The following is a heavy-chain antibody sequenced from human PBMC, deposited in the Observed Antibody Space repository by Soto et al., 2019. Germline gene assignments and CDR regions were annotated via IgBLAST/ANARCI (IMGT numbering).Heavy chain of an antibody. CDR2: INHDGSST. J-gene: IGHJ5*01. CDR1: GFTFTSHW. V-gene: IGHV3-74*03. CDR3: VRDRPHNCLDS. Sequence: EVQVVESGGGSVQPGGSLRLSCAASGFTFTSHWMHWVRQAPGKGPVWVSRINHDGSSTTYADSVKGRFTISRDNAKNPVYLEMNSLRVEDTAVYYCVRDRPHNCLDSWGQGTLVIVSS. D-gene: IGHD2-15*01.